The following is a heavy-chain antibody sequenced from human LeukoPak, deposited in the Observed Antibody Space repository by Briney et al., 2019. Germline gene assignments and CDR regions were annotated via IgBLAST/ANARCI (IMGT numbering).Heavy chain of an antibody. D-gene: IGHD3-10*01. CDR3: ARHSNYGSGSYYRYWFDP. CDR1: GGSISSYY. V-gene: IGHV4-59*08. J-gene: IGHJ5*02. Sequence: PSETLSLTCTVSGGSISSYYWSWIRQPPGKGLEWIGYIYYSGSTNYNPSLKSRVTISVDTSKNQFSLKLSSVTAADTAVYYCARHSNYGSGSYYRYWFDPWGQGTWSPSPQ. CDR2: IYYSGST.